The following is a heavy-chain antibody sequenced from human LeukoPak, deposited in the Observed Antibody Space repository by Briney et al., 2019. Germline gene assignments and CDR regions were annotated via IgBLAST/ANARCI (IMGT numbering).Heavy chain of an antibody. CDR3: AREGAAAGKFDY. CDR2: INPSGGST. V-gene: IGHV1-46*01. D-gene: IGHD6-13*01. Sequence: ASVRVSCKASGYTFTSYYMHWVRQAPGQGLEWMGIINPSGGSTSYAQKFQGRVTMTRDMSTSTVYMELSSLRSEDTAVYCAREGAAAGKFDYWGQGTLVTVSS. CDR1: GYTFTSYY. J-gene: IGHJ4*02.